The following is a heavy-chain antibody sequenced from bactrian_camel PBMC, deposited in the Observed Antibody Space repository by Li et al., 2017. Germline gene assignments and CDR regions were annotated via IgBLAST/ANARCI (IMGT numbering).Heavy chain of an antibody. J-gene: IGHJ4*01. CDR2: IDSGGTTT. V-gene: IGHV3S40*01. CDR1: RFSFSTYA. D-gene: IGHD2*01. CDR3: SADRPLRGCRMWYEATSGFTY. Sequence: VQLVESGGGLVQPGGSLTLSCAASRFSFSTYAMSWVRQAPGKGLEWVSSIDSGGTTTHYAASVIGRFTISQDDAKNTAYLQMNRLKPEDTGMYYCSADRPLRGCRMWYEATSGFTYSGQGTQVTVS.